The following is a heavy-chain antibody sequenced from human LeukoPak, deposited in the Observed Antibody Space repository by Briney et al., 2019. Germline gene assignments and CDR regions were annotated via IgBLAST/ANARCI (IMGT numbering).Heavy chain of an antibody. CDR2: INHSGST. CDR3: AGETTMTVD. V-gene: IGHV4-34*01. D-gene: IGHD3-22*01. Sequence: SETLSLTCAVYGGSLSGYYWSWIRQPPGKGLEWIGEINHSGSTNYNPSLKSRVTISVDTSKNQFSLKLSSVTAADTAVYYCAGETTMTVDWGQGTLVTVSS. CDR1: GGSLSGYY. J-gene: IGHJ4*02.